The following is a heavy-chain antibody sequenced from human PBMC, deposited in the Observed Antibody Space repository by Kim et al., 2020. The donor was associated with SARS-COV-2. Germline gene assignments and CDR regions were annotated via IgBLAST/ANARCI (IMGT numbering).Heavy chain of an antibody. Sequence: ASVKVSCKASGYTFTGYYMHWVRQAPGQGLEWMGWINPNSGGTNYAQKFQGRVTMTRDTSISTAYMELSRLRSDDTAVYYCARDLGRQQLVFYIDYWGQGTLVTVSS. V-gene: IGHV1-2*02. CDR2: INPNSGGT. J-gene: IGHJ4*02. D-gene: IGHD6-13*01. CDR3: ARDLGRQQLVFYIDY. CDR1: GYTFTGYY.